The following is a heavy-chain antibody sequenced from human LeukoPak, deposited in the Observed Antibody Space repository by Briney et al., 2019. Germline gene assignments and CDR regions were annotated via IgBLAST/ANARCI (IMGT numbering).Heavy chain of an antibody. V-gene: IGHV1-69*06. CDR1: EGTFSSYA. Sequence: GSSVKVSCEASEGTFSSYAISWVRQAPGQGLEWMGGIIPIFGTANYAQKFQGRVTITADKSTSTAYMELSSLRSEDTAVYYCARRIAAAHDYWGQGTLVTVSS. D-gene: IGHD6-13*01. CDR2: IIPIFGTA. CDR3: ARRIAAAHDY. J-gene: IGHJ4*02.